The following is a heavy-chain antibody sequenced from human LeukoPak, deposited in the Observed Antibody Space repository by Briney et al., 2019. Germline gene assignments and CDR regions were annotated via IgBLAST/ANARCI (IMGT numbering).Heavy chain of an antibody. V-gene: IGHV3-33*01. Sequence: GGSLRLSCAASGFTFSSYGMHWVRQAPGKGLEWVAVIWYDGSNKYYVDSVKGRFTISRDNSKNTLYLQMNSLRAEDTAVYYCARSTVTTSSDAFDIWGQGTMVTVSS. J-gene: IGHJ3*02. CDR1: GFTFSSYG. CDR3: ARSTVTTSSDAFDI. CDR2: IWYDGSNK. D-gene: IGHD4-17*01.